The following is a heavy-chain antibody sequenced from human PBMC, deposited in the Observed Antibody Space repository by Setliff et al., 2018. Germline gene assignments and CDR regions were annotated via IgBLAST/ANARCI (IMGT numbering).Heavy chain of an antibody. CDR2: MNXXSGXT. V-gene: IGHV1-8*02. D-gene: IGHD3-3*01. Sequence: ASVKVSCKASGYTFTSYDINWVRQATGQGLEWMGWMNXXSGXTGYAQKFXXRVTMTRNTSISTAYMDLSSLRFEDTAVYYCARAQSWSGGPYYFDNWGQGTLVTVSS. CDR1: GYTFTSYD. J-gene: IGHJ4*02. CDR3: ARAQSWSGGPYYFDN.